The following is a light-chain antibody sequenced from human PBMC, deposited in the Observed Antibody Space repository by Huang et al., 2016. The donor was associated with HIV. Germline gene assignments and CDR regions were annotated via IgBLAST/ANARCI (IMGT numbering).Light chain of an antibody. Sequence: QLTQSPPSRSASVGDTIIISCRASQDIGTSLAWYQQKTGRAPKLLISGASTLQTGVPSRVSGDSAGTFFTLFITGLQPEDFATYYCQQLHTYPITFGQGTRLDIK. CDR2: GAS. V-gene: IGKV1-13*02. CDR3: QQLHTYPIT. J-gene: IGKJ5*01. CDR1: QDIGTS.